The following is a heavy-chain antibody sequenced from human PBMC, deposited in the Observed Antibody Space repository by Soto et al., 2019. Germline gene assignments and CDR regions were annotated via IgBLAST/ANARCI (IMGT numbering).Heavy chain of an antibody. V-gene: IGHV3-33*01. Sequence: QVQLVESGGGVVQPGRSLRLSCAASGFTFSSYGMHWVRQAPGQELEWVPVLWYDGSTKYYADSVTGRFAISRDKSKNTLYLQMNSLRAEATAVYYCARDRGVRGVRGSHPKYSFDYWGQGTLVTVSS. CDR1: GFTFSSYG. J-gene: IGHJ4*02. CDR3: ARDRGVRGVRGSHPKYSFDY. D-gene: IGHD3-10*01. CDR2: LWYDGSTK.